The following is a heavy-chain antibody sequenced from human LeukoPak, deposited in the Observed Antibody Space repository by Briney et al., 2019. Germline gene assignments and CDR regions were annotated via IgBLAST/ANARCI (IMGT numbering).Heavy chain of an antibody. CDR3: SKGAGYEQESRLEY. V-gene: IGHV3-9*01. J-gene: IGHJ4*02. D-gene: IGHD1-1*01. CDR2: INWNSGRI. CDR1: GFTFGNYA. Sequence: TGGSLRLSCAASGFTFGNYAMHWVRQAPGKGLEWVSGINWNSGRISYADSVKGRFTISRDNTKNSLYLELSSLTVDDTAVYYCSKGAGYEQESRLEYWGQGALVTVSS.